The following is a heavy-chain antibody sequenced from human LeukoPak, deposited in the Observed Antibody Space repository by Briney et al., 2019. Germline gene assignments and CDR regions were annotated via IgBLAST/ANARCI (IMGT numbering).Heavy chain of an antibody. V-gene: IGHV1-18*01. Sequence: ASVKVSCKASGYTFTSYGISWVRQAPGQGLEWMGWISAYNGNTNYAQKLQGRVTMTTDTSTSTAYMELRSLRSDDTAVYYCARVAGGFWSGYMGVEIEYFQHWGQGTLVTVSA. CDR1: GYTFTSYG. CDR3: ARVAGGFWSGYMGVEIEYFQH. CDR2: ISAYNGNT. J-gene: IGHJ1*01. D-gene: IGHD3-3*01.